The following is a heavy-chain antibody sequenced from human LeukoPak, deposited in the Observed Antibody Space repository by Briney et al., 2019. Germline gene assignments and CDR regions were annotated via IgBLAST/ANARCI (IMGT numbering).Heavy chain of an antibody. CDR1: GGSFSGYY. V-gene: IGHV4-34*01. Sequence: SETLSLTCAVYGGSFSGYYWSWIRQPPGKGLEWIGEINHSGSTNYNPSLKSRVTISVDTSKNQFSLKLSSVTAADTAVYYCARGTNIVVVPALLLRGYFDYWGQGTLVTVSS. CDR2: INHSGST. CDR3: ARGTNIVVVPALLLRGYFDY. D-gene: IGHD2-2*01. J-gene: IGHJ4*02.